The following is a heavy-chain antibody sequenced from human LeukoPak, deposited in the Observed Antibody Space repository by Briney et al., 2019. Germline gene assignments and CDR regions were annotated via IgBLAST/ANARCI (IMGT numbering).Heavy chain of an antibody. CDR2: INHSGST. CDR1: GGSISSYY. Sequence: PSETLSLTCTVSGGSISSYYWSWIRQPPGKGLEWIGEINHSGSTNYNPSLKSRVTISVDTSKNQFSLKLSSVTAADTAVYYCARGRRAGSRFDYWGQGTLVTVSS. V-gene: IGHV4-34*01. CDR3: ARGRRAGSRFDY. J-gene: IGHJ4*02. D-gene: IGHD5-24*01.